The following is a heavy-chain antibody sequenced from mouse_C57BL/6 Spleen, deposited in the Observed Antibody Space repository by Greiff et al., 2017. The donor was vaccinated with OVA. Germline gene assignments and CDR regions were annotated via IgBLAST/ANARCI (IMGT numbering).Heavy chain of an antibody. CDR3: ARPDDYAWFAY. Sequence: EVQRVESGGGLVKPGGSLKLSCAASGFTFSDYGMHWVRQAPEKGLEWVAYISSGSSTIYYAHTVKGRFTISRDNAKNTLFLQMTSLRSEDTAMYYCARPDDYAWFAYWGQGTLVTVSA. J-gene: IGHJ3*01. CDR2: ISSGSSTI. D-gene: IGHD2-4*01. V-gene: IGHV5-17*01. CDR1: GFTFSDYG.